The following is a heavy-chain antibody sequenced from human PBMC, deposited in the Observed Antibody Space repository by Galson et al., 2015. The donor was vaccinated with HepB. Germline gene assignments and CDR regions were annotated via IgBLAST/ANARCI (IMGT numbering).Heavy chain of an antibody. Sequence: SLRLSCAASGFAFGGYAMHWVRQAPGKGLERVAGIRYDGTKEYYTDSVKGRSTISRDNSKNTVFLQMESLRAEDTAVYYCAKEGMSVGGNWFDPWGQGTLVTVSS. CDR2: IRYDGTKE. D-gene: IGHD3-16*01. J-gene: IGHJ5*02. CDR1: GFAFGGYA. CDR3: AKEGMSVGGNWFDP. V-gene: IGHV3-30*02.